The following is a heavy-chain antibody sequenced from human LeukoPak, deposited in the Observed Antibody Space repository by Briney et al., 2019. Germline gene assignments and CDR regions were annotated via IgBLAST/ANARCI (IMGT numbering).Heavy chain of an antibody. Sequence: SETLSLTCTVSGGSISSSNYYWGWIRQPPGKGLEWIGNIYYSGSTYYKPSLKTRVTISVDTSKNQFSLKLSSVTAADTAVYYCARRAYSYGDFDYWGQGTLVTVSS. J-gene: IGHJ4*02. CDR2: IYYSGST. CDR3: ARRAYSYGDFDY. CDR1: GGSISSSNYY. V-gene: IGHV4-39*01. D-gene: IGHD5-18*01.